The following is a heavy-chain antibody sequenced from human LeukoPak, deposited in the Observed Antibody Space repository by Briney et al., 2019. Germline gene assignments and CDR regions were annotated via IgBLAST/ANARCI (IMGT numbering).Heavy chain of an antibody. CDR3: AKAEKVVVPAAERTYYYYYMDV. V-gene: IGHV3-30*18. Sequence: GGSLRLSCAASGFTFSSYGMHWVRQAPGKGLEWVAVISYDGSNKYYADSVKGRFTISRDNSKNTLYLQMNSLRAEDTAVYYCAKAEKVVVPAAERTYYYYYMDVWGKGTTVTVSS. D-gene: IGHD2-2*01. CDR1: GFTFSSYG. CDR2: ISYDGSNK. J-gene: IGHJ6*03.